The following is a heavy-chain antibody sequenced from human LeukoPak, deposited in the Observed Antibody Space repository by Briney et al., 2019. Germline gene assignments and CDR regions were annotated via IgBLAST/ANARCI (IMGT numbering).Heavy chain of an antibody. CDR2: ISAYNGST. Sequence: ASVTVSCKASGYTFTSYGISWVRQAPGQGLEWMGWISAYNGSTKYAQKLQGRVTMTTDTSTGTAYMESRSLRPDDTAVYYCARDLTSNVAVTEYHYYAMDVWGQGTTVTVSS. V-gene: IGHV1-18*01. J-gene: IGHJ6*02. CDR1: GYTFTSYG. D-gene: IGHD6-19*01. CDR3: ARDLTSNVAVTEYHYYAMDV.